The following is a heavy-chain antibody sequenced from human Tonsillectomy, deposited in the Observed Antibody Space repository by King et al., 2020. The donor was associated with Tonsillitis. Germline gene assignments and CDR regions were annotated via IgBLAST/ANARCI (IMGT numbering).Heavy chain of an antibody. CDR1: GGSISSYY. CDR2: IYYSGST. Sequence: QLQESGPGLVKPSETLSLTCTVSGGSISSYYWSWIRQPPGKGLEWIGYIYYSGSTNYNPSLKSRVTISVDTSKNQFSLKLSSVTAADTAVYYCARGGYSREGDYYYYMDVWGKGTTVTVSS. J-gene: IGHJ6*03. CDR3: ARGGYSREGDYYYYMDV. D-gene: IGHD6-13*01. V-gene: IGHV4-59*01.